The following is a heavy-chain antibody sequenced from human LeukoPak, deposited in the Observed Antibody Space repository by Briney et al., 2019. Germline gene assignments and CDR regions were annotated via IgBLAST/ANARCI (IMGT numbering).Heavy chain of an antibody. CDR2: ISGGGDRT. J-gene: IGHJ4*02. D-gene: IGHD6-19*01. V-gene: IGHV3-23*01. CDR1: GFMFASVG. Sequence: GGSLRLSCVASGFMFASVGMNWVRKAPGKGLEWVSSISGGGDRTYYADSVKGRFTISRDNSKNTLYLQMNSLRAEDTAVYYCAKGGAVPGRDYWGQGTLVTVSS. CDR3: AKGGAVPGRDY.